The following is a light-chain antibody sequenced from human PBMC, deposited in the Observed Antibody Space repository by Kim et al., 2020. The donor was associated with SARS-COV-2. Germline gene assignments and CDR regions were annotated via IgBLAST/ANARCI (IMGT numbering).Light chain of an antibody. CDR1: QSIRTN. CDR3: QQYNNWPRT. V-gene: IGKV3-15*01. J-gene: IGKJ1*01. Sequence: EIVMTQSPATLSVSPGERVTLTCRASQSIRTNLGWYQQKPGQAPRLLIYGASTRATGVPARFSGSGSGTEFTLTISSLQSEDVAVYCCQQYNNWPRTFVQGTKVDI. CDR2: GAS.